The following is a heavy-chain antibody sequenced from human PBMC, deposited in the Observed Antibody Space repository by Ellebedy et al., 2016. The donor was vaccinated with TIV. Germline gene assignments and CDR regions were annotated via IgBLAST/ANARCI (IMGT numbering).Heavy chain of an antibody. CDR1: GYTFT. D-gene: IGHD4-17*01. J-gene: IGHJ4*02. CDR3: ARAAAMTKVSSPSAY. CDR2: INPSGGST. V-gene: IGHV1-46*01. Sequence: AASVKVSCKASGYTFTMHWVRQAPGQGLEWMGIINPSGGSTNYAQKFQGRVTMTRDTSTPTVYMELTSLRFEDTAVYYCARAAAMTKVSSPSAYWGQGTLVTVSS.